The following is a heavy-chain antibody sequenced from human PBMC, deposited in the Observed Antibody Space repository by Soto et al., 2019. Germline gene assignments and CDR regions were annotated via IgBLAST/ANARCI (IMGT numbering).Heavy chain of an antibody. Sequence: QVQLVQSGAEVKKPGASVKVSCKASGYTFTSYGISWVRQAPGQGLEWMGWISAYNGNTNYEQKHQCRVTMTTDTSTITAYMELSSLRSDDTAVYYCARGQSLSGYHYYYYGMDVWGQGTTVTVSS. V-gene: IGHV1-18*01. CDR1: GYTFTSYG. J-gene: IGHJ6*02. CDR3: ARGQSLSGYHYYYYGMDV. D-gene: IGHD3-22*01. CDR2: ISAYNGNT.